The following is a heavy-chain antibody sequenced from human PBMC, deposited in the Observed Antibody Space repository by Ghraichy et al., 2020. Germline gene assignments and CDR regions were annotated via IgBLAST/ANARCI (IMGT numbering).Heavy chain of an antibody. CDR3: ARHARKSNDFWSGYFMGSDF. V-gene: IGHV4-34*01. J-gene: IGHJ4*02. CDR2: INHSGST. CDR1: GGSFSGYY. Sequence: ESLNISCAVYGGSFSGYYWSWIRQPPGKGLEWIGEINHSGSTNYNPSLKSRVTISVDTSTNQFSLNLASVTAADTAVYYCARHARKSNDFWSGYFMGSDFWGPGTLVTVSS. D-gene: IGHD3-3*01.